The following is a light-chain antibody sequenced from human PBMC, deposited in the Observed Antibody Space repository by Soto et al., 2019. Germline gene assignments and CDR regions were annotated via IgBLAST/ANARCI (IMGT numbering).Light chain of an antibody. CDR2: DAS. CDR3: QQRSSWPLT. V-gene: IGKV3-11*01. Sequence: EIVMTQSPGTLSVSPGERATLSCRASQSVSVNLAWYQQKPGQAPRLLIYDASNRATGIPARFSGSGSGTDFTLTISSLEPEDFAVYYCQQRSSWPLTFGGGTKVEIK. J-gene: IGKJ4*01. CDR1: QSVSVN.